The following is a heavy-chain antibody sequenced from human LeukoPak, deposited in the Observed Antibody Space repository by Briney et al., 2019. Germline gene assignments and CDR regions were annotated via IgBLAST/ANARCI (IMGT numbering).Heavy chain of an antibody. D-gene: IGHD3-10*02. CDR1: GGSISSSSYY. Sequence: SETLSLTCTVSGGSISSSSYYWGWIRQPPGKGLEWIGRIYYDGSTYYNPSLKSRVTISIDTSKNQFSLKLSSVTAADTAVYYCASDYYVQYYFDYWGQGTLVTVSS. CDR2: IYYDGST. V-gene: IGHV4-39*07. CDR3: ASDYYVQYYFDY. J-gene: IGHJ4*02.